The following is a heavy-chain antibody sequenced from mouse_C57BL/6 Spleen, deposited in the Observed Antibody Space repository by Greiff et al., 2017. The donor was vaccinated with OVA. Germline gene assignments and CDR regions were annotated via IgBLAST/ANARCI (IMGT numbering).Heavy chain of an antibody. CDR3: AGDGYYGGSNYYAMDY. V-gene: IGHV14-3*01. J-gene: IGHJ4*01. Sequence: EVQLQQSVAELVRPGASVKLSCTASGFNIKNTYMHWVKQRPEQGLEWIGRIDPANGNTKYAPKFQGKATITADTSSNTAYLQLSSLTSEDTAIYYCAGDGYYGGSNYYAMDYWGQGTSVTVSS. CDR1: GFNIKNTY. D-gene: IGHD2-3*01. CDR2: IDPANGNT.